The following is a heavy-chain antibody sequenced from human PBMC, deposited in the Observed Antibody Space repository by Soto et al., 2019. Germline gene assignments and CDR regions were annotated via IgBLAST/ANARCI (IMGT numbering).Heavy chain of an antibody. CDR3: H. CDR2: LPFDGGMR. V-gene: IGHV3-30-3*01. CDR1: VFTFSDYA. J-gene: IGHJ1*01. Sequence: QVQLVESGGGVVQPGRSLRLACPASVFTFSDYAIHWVRQAPGKGLEWVAALPFDGGMRDYAAAVKGRLPISRDSFKNTRFLQMHSLSTEDTARYFQHWGQGTLVTVSS.